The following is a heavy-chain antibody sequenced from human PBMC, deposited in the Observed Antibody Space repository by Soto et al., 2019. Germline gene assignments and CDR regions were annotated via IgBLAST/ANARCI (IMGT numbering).Heavy chain of an antibody. CDR2: ISTSGGRP. CDR1: GITFSNYA. V-gene: IGHV3-23*01. J-gene: IGHJ4*02. CDR3: AKDPDRYDYVWGTYRYIDH. D-gene: IGHD3-16*02. Sequence: EVQLLESGGGLVQPGGSLRLSCTASGITFSNYAMSWVGQAPRKGLEWVSSISTSGGRPYYADSVKGRFTISRDNSKNTLYLQMNSLRVEDTAVYYCAKDPDRYDYVWGTYRYIDHWGQGTLVTVSS.